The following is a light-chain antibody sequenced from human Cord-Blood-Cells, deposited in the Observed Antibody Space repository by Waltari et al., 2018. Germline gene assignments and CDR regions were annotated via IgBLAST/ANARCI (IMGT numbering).Light chain of an antibody. V-gene: IGLV2-14*03. CDR1: SSDVGGYNY. J-gene: IGLJ3*02. CDR3: SSYTSSSTWV. CDR2: DVS. Sequence: TQPASVSGSPGQSITISCTGTSSDVGGYNYVSWYQQHPGKAPKLMIYDVSNRPSGVSNRFSGSKSGNTASLTISGLQAEDEADYYCSSYTSSSTWVFGGGAKLTVL.